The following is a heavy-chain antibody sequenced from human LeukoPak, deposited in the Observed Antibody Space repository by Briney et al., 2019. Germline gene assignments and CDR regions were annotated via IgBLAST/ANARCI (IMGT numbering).Heavy chain of an antibody. D-gene: IGHD3-22*01. V-gene: IGHV3-7*04. Sequence: GGSLRLSCATSGFIFSNYWMSWVRQAPGKGLEWVANIKQDGSETYYVDSVKGRFTISRDDAKNSLYLQMNSLRAEDTAVYYCARGHYYYDSSAYYDYWGQGTLVTVSS. J-gene: IGHJ4*02. CDR3: ARGHYYYDSSAYYDY. CDR2: IKQDGSET. CDR1: GFIFSNYW.